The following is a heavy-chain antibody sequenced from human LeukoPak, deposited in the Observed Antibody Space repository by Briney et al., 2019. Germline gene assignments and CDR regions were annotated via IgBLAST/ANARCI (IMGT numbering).Heavy chain of an antibody. CDR2: ISAYNGNT. V-gene: IGHV1-18*01. D-gene: IGHD5-12*01. CDR1: GYTFTSYG. CDR3: ARAGTTNSGYTPFFDH. Sequence: AGSVQVSCKASGYTFTSYGISWVRQAPGQGLEWMGWISAYNGNTSYSQKLQGRVTMTTDTSTSTAYMELRSLRSDDTAVYYCARAGTTNSGYTPFFDHWGQGTLVTVSS. J-gene: IGHJ4*02.